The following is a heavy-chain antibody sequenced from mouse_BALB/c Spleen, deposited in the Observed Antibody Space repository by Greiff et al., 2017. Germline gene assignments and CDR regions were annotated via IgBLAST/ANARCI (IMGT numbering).Heavy chain of an antibody. V-gene: IGHV5-6*01. D-gene: IGHD1-2*01. CDR2: ISSGGSYT. J-gene: IGHJ2*01. CDR3: ARLTAAYYFDY. CDR1: GFTFSSYG. Sequence: EVKVVESGGDLVKPGGSLKLSCAASGFTFSSYGMSWVRQTPDKRLEWVATISSGGSYTYYPDSVKGRFTISRDNAKNTLYLQMSSLKSEDTAMYYCARLTAAYYFDYWGQGTTLTVSS.